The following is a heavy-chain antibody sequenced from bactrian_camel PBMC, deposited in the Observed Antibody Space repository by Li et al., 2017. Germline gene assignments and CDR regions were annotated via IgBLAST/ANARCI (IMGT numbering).Heavy chain of an antibody. J-gene: IGHJ4*01. CDR2: LTSDGTP. CDR3: ATGAGLSWLQFVGRTQLAH. CDR1: GYNRHC. Sequence: HVQLVESGGGSVQTGGSLRLSCTMSGYNRHCMGWFRQTPGKEREGIAALTSDGTPSYRPSVKGRFTISKDNAKNTLYLQMDSLKVEDTAAYYCATGAGLSWLQFVGRTQLAHRGQGTQVTVS. D-gene: IGHD7*01. V-gene: IGHV3S53*01.